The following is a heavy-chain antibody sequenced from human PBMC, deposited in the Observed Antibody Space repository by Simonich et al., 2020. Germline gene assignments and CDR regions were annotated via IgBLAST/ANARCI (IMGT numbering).Heavy chain of an antibody. CDR1: GGTFSSYA. J-gene: IGHJ4*02. D-gene: IGHD3-10*01. CDR3: ARTNTMRELDTMVRGVDYFDY. V-gene: IGHV1-69*09. CDR2: IIPILGIE. Sequence: QVQLVQSGAEVKKPGSSVKVSCKASGGTFSSYAISWVRQAPGKGLEWLGGIIPILGIENYAQKFQCRVTMTADKSTSTAYMELSSLRSEDTAVYYCARTNTMRELDTMVRGVDYFDYWGQGTLVTVSS.